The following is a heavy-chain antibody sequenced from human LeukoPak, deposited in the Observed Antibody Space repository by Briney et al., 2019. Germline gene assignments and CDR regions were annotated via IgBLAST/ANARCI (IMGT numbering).Heavy chain of an antibody. D-gene: IGHD5-18*01. J-gene: IGHJ4*02. CDR3: ASMDTALETDY. V-gene: IGHV3-7*01. Sequence: PGGSLRLSCAASRFTFSGYWMSWVRQAPGKGLEWVANINQDGSEKHYVDSVKGRFTISRDNAKNSLYLQMNSLRAEDTAVYYCASMDTALETDYWGQGTLVTVSS. CDR1: RFTFSGYW. CDR2: INQDGSEK.